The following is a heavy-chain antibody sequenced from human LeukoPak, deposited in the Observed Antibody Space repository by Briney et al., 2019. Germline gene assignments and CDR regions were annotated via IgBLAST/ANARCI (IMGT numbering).Heavy chain of an antibody. CDR2: SYPGDSDT. Sequence: GESLKISCKGSGYSFTSYWIGWVRQMPGKGLEWMGISYPGDSDTRYSPSFQGQVTISADKSISTAYLQWSSLKASDTAMYYCARRNYADCSGTSCYTEYSFDYWGQGTLVTVSS. D-gene: IGHD2-2*01. J-gene: IGHJ4*02. CDR1: GYSFTSYW. V-gene: IGHV5-51*01. CDR3: ARRNYADCSGTSCYTEYSFDY.